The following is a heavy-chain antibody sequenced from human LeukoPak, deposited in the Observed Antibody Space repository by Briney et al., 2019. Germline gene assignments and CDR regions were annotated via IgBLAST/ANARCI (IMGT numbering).Heavy chain of an antibody. CDR1: GYSISSGYY. D-gene: IGHD3-10*01. J-gene: IGHJ4*02. CDR3: ARGHRHMVRARGDYFDY. Sequence: SETLSLTCTVSGYSISSGYYWGWIRQPPGKGLEWIGSIYHSGSTYYNPSLKSRVTISVDTSKNQFSLKLSSVTAADTAVYYCARGHRHMVRARGDYFDYWGQGTLVTVSS. V-gene: IGHV4-38-2*02. CDR2: IYHSGST.